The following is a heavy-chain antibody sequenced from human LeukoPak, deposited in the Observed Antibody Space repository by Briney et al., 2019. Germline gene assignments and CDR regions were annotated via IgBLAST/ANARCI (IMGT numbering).Heavy chain of an antibody. CDR3: ASVSGGIYNWFDP. J-gene: IGHJ5*02. Sequence: PSETLSLTCTVSGGFISGHYWTWIRQPPGKGLEWIGYIYNSGSTKYSPSLKSRVTISVDTSKNQFSLKLSSVTAADTAVYYCASVSGGIYNWFDPWGQGTLVTVSS. CDR2: IYNSGST. D-gene: IGHD1-26*01. CDR1: GGFISGHY. V-gene: IGHV4-59*11.